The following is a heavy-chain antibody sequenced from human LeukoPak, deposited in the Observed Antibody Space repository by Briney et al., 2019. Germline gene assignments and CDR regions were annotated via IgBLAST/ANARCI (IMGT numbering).Heavy chain of an antibody. CDR2: INHSGST. J-gene: IGHJ4*02. CDR3: ARHHYDSSGYYFVDY. CDR1: GGSFSGYY. D-gene: IGHD3-22*01. Sequence: PSETLSLTCAVYGGSFSGYYWSWLRQPPGKGLEWIGEINHSGSTNYNPSLKSRVTISVDTSKNQFSLKLSSVTAADTAVYYCARHHYDSSGYYFVDYWGQGTLVTVSS. V-gene: IGHV4-34*01.